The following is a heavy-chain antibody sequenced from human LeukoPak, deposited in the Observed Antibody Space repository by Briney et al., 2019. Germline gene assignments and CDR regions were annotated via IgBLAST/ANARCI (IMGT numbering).Heavy chain of an antibody. Sequence: GGSLRLSCAASGFTFSSYAMSWVRQAPGKGLEWVSAISGSGGSTYYADSVKGRFTISRDNTKNTLYLQMISLRAEDTAVYYCVRDCSDAGCYASAFDIWGRGTMVTVSS. J-gene: IGHJ3*02. CDR3: VRDCSDAGCYASAFDI. D-gene: IGHD2-2*01. CDR1: GFTFSSYA. CDR2: ISGSGGST. V-gene: IGHV3-23*01.